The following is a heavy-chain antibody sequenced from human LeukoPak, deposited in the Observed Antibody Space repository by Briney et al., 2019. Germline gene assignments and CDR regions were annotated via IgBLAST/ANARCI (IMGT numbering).Heavy chain of an antibody. CDR3: AKKRVAVAGTHYSDY. CDR2: ISGSGGST. CDR1: GFTFSSYA. D-gene: IGHD6-19*01. V-gene: IGHV3-23*01. Sequence: PGGSLRLSCAASGFTFSSYAMSWVRQAPGKGLEWVSGISGSGGSTYYADSAKGRLTISRDNSKNTLYLQMNSLRAEDTAVYYCAKKRVAVAGTHYSDYWGQGTLVTVSS. J-gene: IGHJ4*02.